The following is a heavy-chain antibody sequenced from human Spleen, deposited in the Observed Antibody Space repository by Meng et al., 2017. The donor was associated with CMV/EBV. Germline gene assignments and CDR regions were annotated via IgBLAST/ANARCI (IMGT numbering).Heavy chain of an antibody. J-gene: IGHJ4*02. D-gene: IGHD5-18*01. CDR2: IKSDGSST. CDR1: GFTFSTYW. CDR3: ARDRYSHGYYFDY. Sequence: GESLKISCAASGFTFSTYWMHWVRQAPGKGLVWVSRIKSDGSSTSYADSAKGRFTISRDNAKNTLYLQMNSLRAEDTAVYYCARDRYSHGYYFDYWGQGTQVTVSS. V-gene: IGHV3-74*01.